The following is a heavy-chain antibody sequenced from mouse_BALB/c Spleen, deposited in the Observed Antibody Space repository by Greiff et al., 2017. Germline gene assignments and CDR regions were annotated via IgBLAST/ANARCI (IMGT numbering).Heavy chain of an antibody. Sequence: EVKLQESGGGLVKPGGSLKLSCAASGFTFSSYAMSWVRQTPEKRLEWVASISSGGSTYYPDSVKGRFTISRDNARNILYLQMSSLRSEDTAMYYCARGRYYGYDGYYFDYWGQGTTLTVSS. CDR3: ARGRYYGYDGYYFDY. D-gene: IGHD2-2*01. CDR1: GFTFSSYA. V-gene: IGHV5-6-5*01. CDR2: ISSGGST. J-gene: IGHJ2*01.